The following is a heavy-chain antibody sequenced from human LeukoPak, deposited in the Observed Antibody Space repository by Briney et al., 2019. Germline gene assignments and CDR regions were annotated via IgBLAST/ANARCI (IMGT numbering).Heavy chain of an antibody. J-gene: IGHJ4*02. D-gene: IGHD3-22*01. CDR2: IYTSGST. CDR1: GGSISNYY. Sequence: SETLSLTCTVSGGSISNYYWSRIRQPPGKQLEWIGYIYTSGSTNYNPSLKSRVTISVDTSKNQFSLKLSSVTAADTAVYFCVRHDDLYDTSFDYWGQGTLVTVSS. V-gene: IGHV4-4*09. CDR3: VRHDDLYDTSFDY.